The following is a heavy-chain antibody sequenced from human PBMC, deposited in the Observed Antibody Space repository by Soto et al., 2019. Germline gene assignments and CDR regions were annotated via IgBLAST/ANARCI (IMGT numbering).Heavy chain of an antibody. CDR1: GGSISSGGYS. CDR3: ARLALVTRIFDY. V-gene: IGHV4-30-2*01. Sequence: QLQLQESGSGLVKPSQTLSLTCAVSGGSISSGGYSWSWIRQRPGKGLEWIGYVYHSGNPYYNPSLKGRVTISLDRSKNQFSLELGSVTAADTAVYYCARLALVTRIFDYWGQGTLVTVSS. CDR2: VYHSGNP. J-gene: IGHJ4*02. D-gene: IGHD2-21*02.